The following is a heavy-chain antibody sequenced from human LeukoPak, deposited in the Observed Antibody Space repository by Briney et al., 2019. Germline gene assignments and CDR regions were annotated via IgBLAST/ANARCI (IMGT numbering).Heavy chain of an antibody. V-gene: IGHV3-74*01. D-gene: IGHD1-26*01. CDR2: ISGDGSST. J-gene: IGHJ4*02. CDR1: GFTFSTYW. Sequence: GGSLRLSCAASGFTFSTYWMFWVRQAPGKGLVWVSRISGDGSSTSYADSVKGRFTISRDNAGNTVYLQMNSLRAEDTAVYYCAREIVGAIFDYWGQGTLVTVSS. CDR3: AREIVGAIFDY.